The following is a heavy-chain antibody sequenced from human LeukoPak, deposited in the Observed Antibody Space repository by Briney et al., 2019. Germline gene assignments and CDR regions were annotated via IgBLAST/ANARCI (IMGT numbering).Heavy chain of an antibody. D-gene: IGHD2-15*01. CDR2: IYYSGST. J-gene: IGHJ6*02. V-gene: IGHV4-31*03. Sequence: SETLSLTCTVSGGSISSGGYYWSWIRQHPGKGLEWIGYIYYSGSTYCNPSLKSRVTISVDTSKNQFSLKLSSVTAADTAVYYCARSHCSGGSCYSSPMDVWGQGTTVTVSS. CDR3: ARSHCSGGSCYSSPMDV. CDR1: GGSISSGGYY.